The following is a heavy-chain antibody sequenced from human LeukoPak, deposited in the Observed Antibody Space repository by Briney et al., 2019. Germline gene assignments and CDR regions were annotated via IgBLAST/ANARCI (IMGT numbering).Heavy chain of an antibody. CDR3: ARGAYSSAWYTYYYYYMDV. D-gene: IGHD6-19*01. CDR1: GGSISSGSYY. J-gene: IGHJ6*03. CDR2: IYTSGST. V-gene: IGHV4-61*02. Sequence: PSETLSLTCTVSGGSISSGSYYWSWIRQPAGKGLEWIGRIYTSGSTNYNPSLKSRVTISVDTSKDQFSLKLSSVTAADTAVYYCARGAYSSAWYTYYYYYMDVWGKGTTVTVSS.